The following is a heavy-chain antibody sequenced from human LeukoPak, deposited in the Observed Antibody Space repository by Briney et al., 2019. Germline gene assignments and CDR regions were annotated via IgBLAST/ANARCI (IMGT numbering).Heavy chain of an antibody. CDR1: GFTFTRYG. D-gene: IGHD2-2*01. Sequence: GGSLRLSCAASGFTFTRYGMHWVRQAPGKGLEWVAVIWFNGGKKYFPDSVKGRFTISRDNSKNTVYLQMNSLKVEDTAVYYCARHGEVVDVVVPAADFDSWGQGALVTVSS. CDR3: ARHGEVVDVVVPAADFDS. J-gene: IGHJ4*02. CDR2: IWFNGGKK. V-gene: IGHV3-33*03.